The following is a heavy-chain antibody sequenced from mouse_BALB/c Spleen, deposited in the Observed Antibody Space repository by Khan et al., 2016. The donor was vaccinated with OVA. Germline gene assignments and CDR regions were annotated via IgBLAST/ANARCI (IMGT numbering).Heavy chain of an antibody. V-gene: IGHV1S136*01. CDR2: ISPNSDGS. D-gene: IGHD1-1*01. J-gene: IGHJ3*01. Sequence: EVQLQESGPELVKPGASVKMSCKASGYTFTSYVMHWVKQKPGQGLEWIGYISPNSDGSKYNEKFRGKATLTSDKSSSTAYMELSSLTSEDSAFYYCLRSLYYYGSAYEGFAYWGQGTLVTVSA. CDR1: GYTFTSYV. CDR3: LRSLYYYGSAYEGFAY.